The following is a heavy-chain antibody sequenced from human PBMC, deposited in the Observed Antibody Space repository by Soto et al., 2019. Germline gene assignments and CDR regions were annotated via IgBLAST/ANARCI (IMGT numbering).Heavy chain of an antibody. CDR1: GGTFSSYT. Sequence: QVQLVQSGAEVKKPGSSVKVSCKASGGTFSSYTISWVRQATGQGLEWMGRIIPILGIANYAQKFQGRVTITADKSTSTAYMELSSLRSEDTAVYYCARNVDLASPGDFDYWGQGTLVTVSS. D-gene: IGHD7-27*01. CDR2: IIPILGIA. J-gene: IGHJ4*02. CDR3: ARNVDLASPGDFDY. V-gene: IGHV1-69*02.